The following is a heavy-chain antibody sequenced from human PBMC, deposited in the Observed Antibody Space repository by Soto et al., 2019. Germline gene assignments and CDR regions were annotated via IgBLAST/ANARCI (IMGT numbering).Heavy chain of an antibody. V-gene: IGHV1-3*01. CDR1: GYTFTNYA. CDR2: INAGNGNA. D-gene: IGHD3-9*01. CDR3: AILRYFGEGVGFDP. Sequence: ASVKVSCKASGYTFTNYAMHWVRQAPGQRLEWMGWINAGNGNAKYSQKFQGRVTITRDTSASTDYMELSSLRSEDTAVYSCAILRYFGEGVGFDPWGQGTLVTVSS. J-gene: IGHJ5*02.